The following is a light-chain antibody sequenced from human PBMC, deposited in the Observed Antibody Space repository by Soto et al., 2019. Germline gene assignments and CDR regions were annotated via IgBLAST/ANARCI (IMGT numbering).Light chain of an antibody. J-gene: IGLJ3*02. CDR1: SSDVGSYNR. CDR2: EVS. V-gene: IGLV2-14*02. CDR3: SSLTRSDTWV. Sequence: QSALTQPASVSVSPGQSITISCTGGSSDVGSYNRVSWYRQHPGKAPQLMIYEVSNRPSGVSNRFSGSKSGNTASLTISGLQAEDEADYFCSSLTRSDTWVIGGGTKLTVL.